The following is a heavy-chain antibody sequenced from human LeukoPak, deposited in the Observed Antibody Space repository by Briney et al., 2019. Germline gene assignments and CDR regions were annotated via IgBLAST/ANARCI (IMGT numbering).Heavy chain of an antibody. CDR2: ISYDGSNK. V-gene: IGHV3-30*18. D-gene: IGHD3-3*01. CDR1: GFTFSSYG. CDR3: AKSRSDVVDY. J-gene: IGHJ4*02. Sequence: GGSLRLSCAASGFTFSSYGMHWVRQAPGKGLEWVAVISYDGSNKYYADSVKGRFTISRDNSKNALYLQMNSLRAEDTAVYYCAKSRSDVVDYWGQGTLVTVSS.